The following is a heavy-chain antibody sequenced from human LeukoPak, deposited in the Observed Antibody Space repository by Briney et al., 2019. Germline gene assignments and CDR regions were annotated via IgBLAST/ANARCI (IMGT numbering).Heavy chain of an antibody. Sequence: GGSLRLSCAAAGFTFSSYWMTWVRQVPGKGLEWVANIKEDGSEKYYGDSVKGRFTVSRDNAKNSLYLQMNSLRAEDTAVCWCGTGRDLGYWGQGTLVTVSS. J-gene: IGHJ4*02. CDR2: IKEDGSEK. D-gene: IGHD2-21*01. V-gene: IGHV3-7*01. CDR1: GFTFSSYW. CDR3: GTGRDLGY.